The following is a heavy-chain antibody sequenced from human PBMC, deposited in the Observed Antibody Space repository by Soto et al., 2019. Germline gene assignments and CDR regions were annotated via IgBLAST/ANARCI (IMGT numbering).Heavy chain of an antibody. V-gene: IGHV3-23*01. CDR1: GFTFSSYA. J-gene: IGHJ4*02. CDR3: AKDPFPTDDSSGYYY. Sequence: PGGSLRLSCAASGFTFSSYAMSWVRQAPGKGLEWVSAISGSGGSTYCADSVKGRFTISRDNSKNTLYLQMNSLRAEDTAVYYCAKDPFPTDDSSGYYYFGQGTLVTVSS. CDR2: ISGSGGST. D-gene: IGHD3-22*01.